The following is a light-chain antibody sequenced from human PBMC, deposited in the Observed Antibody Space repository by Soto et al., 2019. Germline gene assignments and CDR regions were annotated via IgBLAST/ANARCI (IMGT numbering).Light chain of an antibody. Sequence: IQLYQSPSSLSASVGDRVTITYRASQGISTYLGWYQQKPGKVPKSLIYSASSLQSGVPSRFSASGSGTEFTLTISDMQPDDFATYYCQQYYRFLCVFGRGTKVDIK. CDR1: QGISTY. CDR2: SAS. CDR3: QQYYRFLCV. V-gene: IGKV1-16*01. J-gene: IGKJ4*01.